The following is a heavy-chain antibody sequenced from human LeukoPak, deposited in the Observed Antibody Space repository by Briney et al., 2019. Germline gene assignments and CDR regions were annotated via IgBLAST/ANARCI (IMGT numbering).Heavy chain of an antibody. V-gene: IGHV3-74*01. CDR3: AKRSYSSHWYYYYGMDV. CDR2: LISDGSSA. J-gene: IGHJ6*02. CDR1: GFTFSSYW. D-gene: IGHD6-19*01. Sequence: GGSLRLSCAASGFTFSSYWMHWVRQAPGKGLVWVSRLISDGSSASYADSVKGRFTISRDNSKNTLFLQMNSLRAEDTAVYYCAKRSYSSHWYYYYGMDVWGQGTTVTVSS.